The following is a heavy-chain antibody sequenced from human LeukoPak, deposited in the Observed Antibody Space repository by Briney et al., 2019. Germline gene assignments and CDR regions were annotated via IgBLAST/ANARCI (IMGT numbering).Heavy chain of an antibody. CDR1: GYSIGSGFH. V-gene: IGHV4-38-2*02. CDR2: IFHNGST. Sequence: SETLSLTCAVSGYSIGSGFHWGWIRQTPGKGLEWIGSIFHNGSTHYNPSLNSRDIISVDTSQNQFSLRLSSVTAADTAMYFCAREPHCGLSGCHSTGHCMDVWGKGTTVTVSS. J-gene: IGHJ6*03. CDR3: AREPHCGLSGCHSTGHCMDV. D-gene: IGHD2-21*01.